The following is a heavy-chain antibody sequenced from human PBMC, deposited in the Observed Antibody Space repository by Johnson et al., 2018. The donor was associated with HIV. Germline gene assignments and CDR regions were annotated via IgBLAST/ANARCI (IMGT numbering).Heavy chain of an antibody. Sequence: VQLVESGGGVVRPGGSLRLSCVASGFTFDDYGMSWVRQGPGKRLEWVSVIYSGGSTYYADSVKGRFTISRDNSKNTLYLQMNSLRAEDTAGYYCARGTGTDDAFDIWGQGTMVTVSS. D-gene: IGHD1-1*01. CDR2: IYSGGST. CDR1: GFTFDDYG. J-gene: IGHJ3*02. CDR3: ARGTGTDDAFDI. V-gene: IGHV3-66*01.